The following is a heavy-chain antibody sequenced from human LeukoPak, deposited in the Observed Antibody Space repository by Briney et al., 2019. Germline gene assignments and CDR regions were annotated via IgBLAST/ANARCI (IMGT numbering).Heavy chain of an antibody. J-gene: IGHJ4*02. CDR2: VYYDGST. CDR3: VRGLTGYSYFFDY. CDR1: GDSFSSAKYY. D-gene: IGHD3-10*01. V-gene: IGHV4-30-4*08. Sequence: SETLSLTCTVSGDSFSSAKYYWTWVRQPPGKGLEWIGYVYYDGSTYYHPSLQSRLAISVDTSKNQFSLNLTSVAAADTAVYYCVRGLTGYSYFFDYWGQGALVTVSS.